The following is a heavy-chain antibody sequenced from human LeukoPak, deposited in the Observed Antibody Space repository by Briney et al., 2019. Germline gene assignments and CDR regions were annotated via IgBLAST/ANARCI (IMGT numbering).Heavy chain of an antibody. CDR1: GFSFSTYG. D-gene: IGHD3-10*01. Sequence: GGSLRLSCAASGFSFSTYGMHWVRQAPGKGLEWVAVIWNDGSNKYYEDSVKGRFTISRDNLKNTLYLQMNSLRAEDTAVYYCARGRYYGSGSYWFYYYGMDVWGQGTTVTVSS. V-gene: IGHV3-33*01. J-gene: IGHJ6*02. CDR3: ARGRYYGSGSYWFYYYGMDV. CDR2: IWNDGSNK.